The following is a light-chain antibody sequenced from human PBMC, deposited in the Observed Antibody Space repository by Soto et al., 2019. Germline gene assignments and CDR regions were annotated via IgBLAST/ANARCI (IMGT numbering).Light chain of an antibody. J-gene: IGKJ2*01. CDR1: QAVSNY. Sequence: DVQMTQSPSSLSASVGDRVTITCRASQAVSNYLAWFQQKPGKAPTPLIYAAYTLESGVPSRFSGSGSGTDFTLTITSLQPEDFATYYCQQYRSYPYTFGPGTKLEIK. CDR2: AAY. V-gene: IGKV1-16*01. CDR3: QQYRSYPYT.